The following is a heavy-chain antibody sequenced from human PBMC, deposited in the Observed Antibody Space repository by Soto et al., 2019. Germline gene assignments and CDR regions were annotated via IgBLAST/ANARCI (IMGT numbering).Heavy chain of an antibody. CDR1: GFTFSSYS. CDR3: ARDMLLLWFGEWGDAFDI. V-gene: IGHV3-48*02. CDR2: ISSSSSTI. Sequence: GGSLRLSCAASGFTFSSYSMNWVRQAPGKGLEWVSYISSSSSTIYYADSVKGRFTISRDNARNSLYLQMNSLRDEDTAVCYCARDMLLLWFGEWGDAFDIWGQGTMVTVSS. J-gene: IGHJ3*02. D-gene: IGHD3-10*01.